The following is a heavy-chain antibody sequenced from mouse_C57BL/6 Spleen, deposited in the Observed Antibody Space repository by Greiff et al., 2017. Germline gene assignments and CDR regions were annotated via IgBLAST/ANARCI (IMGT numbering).Heavy chain of an antibody. D-gene: IGHD1-1*01. J-gene: IGHJ2*01. CDR3: TSITTVVAHFDY. CDR1: GFNIKDDY. CDR2: IDPENGDT. Sequence: VQLQQSGAELVRPGASVKLSCTASGFNIKDDYMHWVKQRPEQGLEWIGWIDPENGDTEYASKFQGKATITADTSSNTAYLQLSSLTSEDTAVYYCTSITTVVAHFDYWGQGTTRTVSS. V-gene: IGHV14-4*01.